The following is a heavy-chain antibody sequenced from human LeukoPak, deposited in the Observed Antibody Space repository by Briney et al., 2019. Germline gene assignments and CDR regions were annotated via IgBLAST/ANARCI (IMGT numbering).Heavy chain of an antibody. CDR2: INPSGGIT. CDR1: GYTFTSYY. D-gene: IGHD2-15*01. CDR3: ARDPDALGYCSGGSCPISDVY. V-gene: IGHV1-46*01. J-gene: IGHJ4*02. Sequence: GSVKVSCKASGYTFTSYYMHWVRQAPGQGLEWMGIINPSGGITSYAQRFQGRVTMTRDTSTSTVYMELSSLRSEDTAVYYCARDPDALGYCSGGSCPISDVYWGQGTLVNASA.